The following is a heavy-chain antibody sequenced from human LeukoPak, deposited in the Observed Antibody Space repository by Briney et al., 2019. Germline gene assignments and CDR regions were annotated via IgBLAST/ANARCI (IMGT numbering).Heavy chain of an antibody. V-gene: IGHV4-59*08. J-gene: IGHJ4*02. Sequence: SETLSLTCTVSGGSISSYYWSWIRQPPGKGLEWIGYIYYSGSTNYNPSLKSRVTISVDTSKNQFSLKLSSVTAADTAVYYCARLSIVGATIRFDYWGQGTLVTVSS. CDR2: IYYSGST. CDR1: GGSISSYY. D-gene: IGHD1-26*01. CDR3: ARLSIVGATIRFDY.